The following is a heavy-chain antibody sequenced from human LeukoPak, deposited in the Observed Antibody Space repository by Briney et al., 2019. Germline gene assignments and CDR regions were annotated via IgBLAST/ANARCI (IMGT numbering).Heavy chain of an antibody. CDR3: ARWVGGPSGSYYYGMDV. CDR2: INHSGST. J-gene: IGHJ6*02. V-gene: IGHV4-34*01. Sequence: SETLSLTCAVYGGSFSGYYWSWIRLPPGKGLEWIGEINHSGSTNYNPSLKSRVTISVDTSKNQFSLKLSSVTAADTAVYYCARWVGGPSGSYYYGMDVWGQGTTVTVSS. D-gene: IGHD1-26*01. CDR1: GGSFSGYY.